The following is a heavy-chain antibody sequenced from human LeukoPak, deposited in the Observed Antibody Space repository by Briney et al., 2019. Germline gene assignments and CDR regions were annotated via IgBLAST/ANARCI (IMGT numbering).Heavy chain of an antibody. CDR1: GFTFSSYG. CDR3: ARDRGTA. CDR2: IRYDGSNK. D-gene: IGHD2-8*02. V-gene: IGHV3-30*02. Sequence: GGSLRLSCAASGFTFSSYGMHWVRQAPGKGLEWVAFIRYDGSNKYYADSVKGRFTISRDNAKNSLYLQMNSLRAEDTAVYYCARDRGTAWGQGTLVTVSS. J-gene: IGHJ5*02.